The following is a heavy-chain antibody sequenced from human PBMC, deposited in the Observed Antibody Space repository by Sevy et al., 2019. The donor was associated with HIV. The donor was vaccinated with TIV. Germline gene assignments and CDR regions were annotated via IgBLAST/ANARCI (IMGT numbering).Heavy chain of an antibody. CDR3: ARHALFTVFGVVIDPKMYYFDY. CDR1: GGSISNNKYY. D-gene: IGHD3-3*01. Sequence: SETLSLTCTVSGGSISNNKYYWGWIRQSPGKGLEWMGTSNYSGSTDYNPSLKSRVTISVDTSKNQFSLRLSSVAAADTAXXYCARHALFTVFGVVIDPKMYYFDYWGQGTPVTVSS. J-gene: IGHJ4*02. CDR2: SNYSGST. V-gene: IGHV4-39*01.